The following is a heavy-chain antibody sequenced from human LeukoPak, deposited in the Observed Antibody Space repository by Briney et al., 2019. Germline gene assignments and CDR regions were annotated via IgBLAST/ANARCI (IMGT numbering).Heavy chain of an antibody. D-gene: IGHD3-9*01. V-gene: IGHV3-23*01. Sequence: GASLRLSCAASGFTFSNYAMSWVRQAPGKGLEWVSAIVGSGGSTYYADSAKGRFTISRDNSKNTLFLQMNSLRVEDTALYYCSKWGDYDVLTGYYDSDFWGQGTLVTVSS. CDR2: IVGSGGST. CDR1: GFTFSNYA. J-gene: IGHJ4*02. CDR3: SKWGDYDVLTGYYDSDF.